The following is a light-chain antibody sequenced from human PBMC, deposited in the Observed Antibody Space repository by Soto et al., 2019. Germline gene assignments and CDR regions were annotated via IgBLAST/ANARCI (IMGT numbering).Light chain of an antibody. V-gene: IGLV2-23*02. CDR1: SSDVGSYNL. CDR3: CSFADSAYV. CDR2: EVS. J-gene: IGLJ1*01. Sequence: QSALTQPASVSGSPGQSINISCTGTSSDVGSYNLVSWYQQHPGKAPKLVVYEVSKRPSGVSNRFSGSKSGNTASLTISGLHAEDEADYYCCSFADSAYVFGTGTKLTVL.